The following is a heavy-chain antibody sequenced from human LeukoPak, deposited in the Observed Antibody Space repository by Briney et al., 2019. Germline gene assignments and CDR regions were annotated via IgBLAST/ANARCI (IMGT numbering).Heavy chain of an antibody. CDR2: IIPIFGTA. J-gene: IGHJ3*02. D-gene: IGHD2-21*02. Sequence: PRASVKVSCKASGGTFSSYAISWVRQAPGQGLEWMGGIIPIFGTANYAQKFQGRVTITTDESTSTAYMELSSLRSEDTAVYYCASRGCGDCAFDIWGQGTMVTVSS. V-gene: IGHV1-69*05. CDR3: ASRGCGDCAFDI. CDR1: GGTFSSYA.